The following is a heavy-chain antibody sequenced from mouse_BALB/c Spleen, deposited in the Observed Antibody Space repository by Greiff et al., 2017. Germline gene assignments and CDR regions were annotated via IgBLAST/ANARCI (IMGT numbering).Heavy chain of an antibody. V-gene: IGHV5-17*02. CDR2: ISSGSSTI. CDR1: GFTFSSFG. CDR3: ARYSGNFPFDY. D-gene: IGHD2-1*01. Sequence: EVQRVESGGGLVQPGGSRKLSCAASGFTFSSFGMHWVRQAPEKGLEWVAYISSGSSTIYYADTVKGRFTISRDNPKNTLFLQMTSLRSEDTAMYYCARYSGNFPFDYWGQGTTLTVSS. J-gene: IGHJ2*01.